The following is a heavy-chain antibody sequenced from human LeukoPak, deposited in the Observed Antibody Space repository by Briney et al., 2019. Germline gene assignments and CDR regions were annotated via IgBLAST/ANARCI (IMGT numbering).Heavy chain of an antibody. CDR1: GFTFSNAW. CDR2: IKSKTDGGTT. J-gene: IGHJ6*03. CDR3: TTALNYNYYMDV. V-gene: IGHV3-15*01. D-gene: IGHD1-7*01. Sequence: GESLRLSCAASGFTFSNAWMSWVRQAPGKGLEWVGRIKSKTDGGTTDYAAPVKGRFTISRDDSKNTLYLQMNSLKTEDTAVYYCTTALNYNYYMDVWGKGTTVTVSS.